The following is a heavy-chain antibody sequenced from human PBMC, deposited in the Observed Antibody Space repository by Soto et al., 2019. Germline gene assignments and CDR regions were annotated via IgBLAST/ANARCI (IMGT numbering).Heavy chain of an antibody. Sequence: EVQLVESGGGLVQPGGFLRLSCAASGFTFSRHWMTWVRQAPGKGLEYVANIKEDGSQKYYVDSVRGRFSISRDNAKNSVYLQMNSLRAEDTALYFCARDTYGDCGQVLDNWGQGTLVTVSS. CDR2: IKEDGSQK. CDR3: ARDTYGDCGQVLDN. D-gene: IGHD4-17*01. J-gene: IGHJ4*02. CDR1: GFTFSRHW. V-gene: IGHV3-7*01.